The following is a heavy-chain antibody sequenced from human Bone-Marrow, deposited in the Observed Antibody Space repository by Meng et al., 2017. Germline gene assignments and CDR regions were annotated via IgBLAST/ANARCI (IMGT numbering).Heavy chain of an antibody. CDR2: MNPNSGNT. V-gene: IGHV1-8*01. D-gene: IGHD5-18*01. Sequence: VHLVRSGPEVNKPGTSVKASCKASGYTFTSYDINWVRQTTGQGLEWMGWMNPNSGNTGYAQKFQGRVTMTRNTSISTAYMELSSLRSEDTAVYYCARRRIQSTNWFDPWGQGTLVTVSS. CDR1: GYTFTSYD. J-gene: IGHJ5*02. CDR3: ARRRIQSTNWFDP.